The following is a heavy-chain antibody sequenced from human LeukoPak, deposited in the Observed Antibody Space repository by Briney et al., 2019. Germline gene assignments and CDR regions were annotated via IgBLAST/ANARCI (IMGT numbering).Heavy chain of an antibody. J-gene: IGHJ6*03. CDR1: GGSISTYS. V-gene: IGHV4-59*03. D-gene: IGHD1-14*01. Sequence: SETLSLTCTISGGSISTYSWNWIRQAPGKGLEWVGYNYFSGTTNYNPALKSRVTISVDRSKNQFSLKLNSVTAADTAVYYCAKSRYGRTTTNYYMAGGGKGTTVTVSS. CDR2: NYFSGTT. CDR3: AKSRYGRTTTNYYMAG.